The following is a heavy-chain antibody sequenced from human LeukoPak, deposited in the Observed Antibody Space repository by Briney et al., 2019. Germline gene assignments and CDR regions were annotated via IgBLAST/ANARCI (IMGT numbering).Heavy chain of an antibody. D-gene: IGHD3-22*01. CDR2: ISSSGGGT. V-gene: IGHV3-23*01. J-gene: IGHJ5*02. Sequence: GGSLRLSCAASGFTLRSYGMSWVRQAPGKGLEWVSGISSSGGGTYYADFVKGRFTISRDNSKNTLYLQMNSLRAEDTAVYYCAKDRQGGYYDSSGYLNWFDPWGQGTLVTVSS. CDR3: AKDRQGGYYDSSGYLNWFDP. CDR1: GFTLRSYG.